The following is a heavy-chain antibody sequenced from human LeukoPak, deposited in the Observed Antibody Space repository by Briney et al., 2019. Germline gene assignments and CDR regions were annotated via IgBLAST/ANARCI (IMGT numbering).Heavy chain of an antibody. D-gene: IGHD1-26*01. Sequence: GGSLRLSCAASGFTFSSYAMSWVRQAPGKGLEWVSAISGSGGSTYYADSVKGRFTISRDNSKNTLYLQMNSLKTEDTAVYYCTTDLLFRVGATSYYFDYWGQGTLVTVSS. V-gene: IGHV3-23*01. CDR1: GFTFSSYA. CDR3: TTDLLFRVGATSYYFDY. J-gene: IGHJ4*02. CDR2: ISGSGGST.